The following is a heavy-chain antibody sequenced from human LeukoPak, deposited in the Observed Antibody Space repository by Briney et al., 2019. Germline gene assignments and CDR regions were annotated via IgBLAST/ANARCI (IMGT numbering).Heavy chain of an antibody. CDR1: GDSVSSKSAA. D-gene: IGHD3-10*01. Sequence: SQTLSLTCAISGDSVSSKSAAWNWIRRSPSRGLEWLGRTYYRSKWYNDYAVSVKSRITLNPDTSKNQFSLQLNSVTPEDTAVYYCARGLYGSGAYYYYYGMDVWGQGTTVTVSS. J-gene: IGHJ6*02. V-gene: IGHV6-1*01. CDR3: ARGLYGSGAYYYYYGMDV. CDR2: TYYRSKWYN.